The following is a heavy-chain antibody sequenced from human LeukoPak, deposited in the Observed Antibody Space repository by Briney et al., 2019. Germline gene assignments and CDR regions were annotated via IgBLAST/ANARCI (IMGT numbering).Heavy chain of an antibody. Sequence: PGGSLRLSCAASGFTFKIYSMNWVRQAPGKGLEWVSTISTSSSHMYYADSLKGRFTISRDNAKNSLYLQMNTLRAEDTAVYYCARDDTSAHFFDYWGQGTLVTVSS. D-gene: IGHD3-10*01. V-gene: IGHV3-21*01. CDR2: ISTSSSHM. CDR1: GFTFKIYS. J-gene: IGHJ4*02. CDR3: ARDDTSAHFFDY.